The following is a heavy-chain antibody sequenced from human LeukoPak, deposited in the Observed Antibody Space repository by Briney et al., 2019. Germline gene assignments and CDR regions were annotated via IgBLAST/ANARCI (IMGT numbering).Heavy chain of an antibody. CDR3: VRAGWELDY. CDR1: GFTFRTYW. V-gene: IGHV3-7*01. J-gene: IGHJ4*02. CDR2: IKEDGSEK. Sequence: GGSLRLSCAASGFTFRTYWMAWVRPAPGKGLQWVAHIKEDGSEKYYLDSVRGRFTIGRDDAKSSLYLQMTSLRAEDTALYYCVRAGWELDYWGQGTPVTVSS. D-gene: IGHD1-26*01.